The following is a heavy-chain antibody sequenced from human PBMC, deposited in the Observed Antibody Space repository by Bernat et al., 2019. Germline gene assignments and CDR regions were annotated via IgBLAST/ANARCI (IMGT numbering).Heavy chain of an antibody. Sequence: EVQLLESGGGLVQPGGSLRLSCAASGFTFSSYAMSWVRQAPGKGLEWVSAISGSAGSTYYADSVKGRFTISRDNAKNSLYLQMNSLRAEDTAVYYCARGTSTSAPYMDVWGKGTTVTVSS. V-gene: IGHV3-23*01. CDR3: ARGTSTSAPYMDV. J-gene: IGHJ6*03. CDR2: ISGSAGST. CDR1: GFTFSSYA.